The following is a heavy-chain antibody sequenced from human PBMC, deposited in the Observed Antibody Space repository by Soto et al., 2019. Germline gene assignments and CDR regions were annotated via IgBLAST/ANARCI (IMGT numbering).Heavy chain of an antibody. D-gene: IGHD2-8*02. Sequence: GGSLRLSCAASGFTFSTYAMTWVRQAPGKGLDWVSVISGSLQSTNYADSVKGRFTISRDSSQNTVYLQMNSLTAGDTALYYCAKATATGGGAFDICGHGTMVTVS. CDR2: ISGSLQST. CDR3: AKATATGGGAFDI. J-gene: IGHJ3*02. V-gene: IGHV3-23*01. CDR1: GFTFSTYA.